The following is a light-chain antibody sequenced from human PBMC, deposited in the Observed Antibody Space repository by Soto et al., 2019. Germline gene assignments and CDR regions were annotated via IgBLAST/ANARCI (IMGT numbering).Light chain of an antibody. CDR2: DAS. V-gene: IGKV1-33*01. Sequence: DIQMTQSPSSLSASVGDRVTITCQASQDINNYLNRYQQRPGKPPKLLIYDASTLETGVPSRFSGSGSGTYFTLTITSLQPEDIATYYCQQFANLPLFTFGPGTKVHI. CDR1: QDINNY. CDR3: QQFANLPLFT. J-gene: IGKJ3*01.